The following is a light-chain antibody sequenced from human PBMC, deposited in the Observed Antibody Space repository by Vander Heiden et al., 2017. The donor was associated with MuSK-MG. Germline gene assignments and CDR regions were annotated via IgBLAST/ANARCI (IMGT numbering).Light chain of an antibody. CDR3: QQYGSSRFT. V-gene: IGKV3-20*01. CDR1: QSVNSSY. Sequence: EIVLTQSPGTLSLSPGERATLSCRASQSVNSSYLAWYQQKPGQAPRLLIYGASSRATGIPDRFSGSGSGTDFTLTISRLEPEDFAVYYCQQYGSSRFTFGGGTKVEIK. CDR2: GAS. J-gene: IGKJ4*01.